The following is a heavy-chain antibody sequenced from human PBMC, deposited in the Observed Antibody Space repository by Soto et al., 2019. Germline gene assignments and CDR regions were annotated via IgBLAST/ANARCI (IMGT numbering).Heavy chain of an antibody. CDR2: ISSSSSYI. CDR3: ARDFGFGSSWLFDY. CDR1: GFTFSSYS. D-gene: IGHD6-13*01. V-gene: IGHV3-21*01. J-gene: IGHJ4*02. Sequence: GGSLRLSCAASGFTFSSYSMNWVRQAPGKGLEWVSSISSSSSYIYYADSVKGRFTISRDNAKNSLYLQMNSLRAEGTAVYYCARDFGFGSSWLFDYWGEGTLVTVSS.